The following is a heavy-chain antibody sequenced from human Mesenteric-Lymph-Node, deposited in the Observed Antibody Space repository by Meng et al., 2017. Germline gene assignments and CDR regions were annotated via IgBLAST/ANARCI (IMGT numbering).Heavy chain of an antibody. J-gene: IGHJ4*02. CDR3: ARGDQFFDY. CDR1: GGSFSDGY. Sequence: SETLSLTCAVYGGSFSDGYWSWIRQPPGKGLEWIGEINHSGITNYNPSLKSRVTISVDTSKNQFSLNLRYVTAADTAVYYCARGDQFFDYWGQGMLVTVSS. D-gene: IGHD5-24*01. CDR2: INHSGIT. V-gene: IGHV4-34*01.